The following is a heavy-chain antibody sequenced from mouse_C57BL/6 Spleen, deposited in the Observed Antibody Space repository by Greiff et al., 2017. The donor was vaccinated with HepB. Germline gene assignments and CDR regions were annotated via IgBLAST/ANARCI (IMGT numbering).Heavy chain of an antibody. Sequence: EVQLQESEGGLVQPGSSMKLSCTASGFTFSDYYMAWVRQVPEKGLEWVANINYDGSSTYYLDSLKSRFIISRDNAKNILYLQMSSLKSEDTATYYCARGGYEYYFDYWGQGTTLTVSS. CDR2: INYDGSST. V-gene: IGHV5-16*01. D-gene: IGHD3-1*01. J-gene: IGHJ2*01. CDR1: GFTFSDYY. CDR3: ARGGYEYYFDY.